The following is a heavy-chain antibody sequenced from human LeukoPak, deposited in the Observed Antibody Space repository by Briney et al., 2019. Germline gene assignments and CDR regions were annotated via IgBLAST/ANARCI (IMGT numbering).Heavy chain of an antibody. CDR1: GFTFSSYS. CDR2: IKQDGSEK. J-gene: IGHJ4*02. CDR3: AREPTMVRGVTNLDY. Sequence: QPGGSLRLSCAASGFTFSSYSMNWVRQAPGKGLEWVANIKQDGSEKYYVDSVKGRFTISRDNAKNSLYLQMNSLRAEDTAVYYCAREPTMVRGVTNLDYWGQGTLVTVSS. D-gene: IGHD3-10*01. V-gene: IGHV3-7*01.